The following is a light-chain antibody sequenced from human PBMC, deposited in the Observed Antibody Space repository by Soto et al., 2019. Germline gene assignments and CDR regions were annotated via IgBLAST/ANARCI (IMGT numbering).Light chain of an antibody. Sequence: EIVLTQSPATLSLSPGERATLSCRASQNISSFLGWYQQRPGQAPRLLIYDASNRATDIPDRFSGSGSGTDFTLTISSLEPEDFAVYYCPHHNNWLWTFGQGTKLEIK. CDR1: QNISSF. CDR3: PHHNNWLWT. V-gene: IGKV3-11*01. CDR2: DAS. J-gene: IGKJ1*01.